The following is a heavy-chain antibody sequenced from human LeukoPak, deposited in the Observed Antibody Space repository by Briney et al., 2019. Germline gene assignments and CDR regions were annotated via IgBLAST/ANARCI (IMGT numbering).Heavy chain of an antibody. Sequence: SETLSLTCTVSGGSISSGNYYWSWIRQPPGKGLEWIGYIYYSGSTNYNPSLKSRVTISVDTSKNQFSLKLSSVTAADTAVYYCARLITAPPVYYYYMDVWGKGTTVTVSS. CDR3: ARLITAPPVYYYYMDV. J-gene: IGHJ6*03. D-gene: IGHD1-14*01. CDR1: GGSISSGNYY. CDR2: IYYSGST. V-gene: IGHV4-61*01.